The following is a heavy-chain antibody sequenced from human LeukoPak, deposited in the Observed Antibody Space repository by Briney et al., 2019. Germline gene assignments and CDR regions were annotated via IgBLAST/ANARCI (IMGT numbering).Heavy chain of an antibody. Sequence: SETLSLTCTVSGGSINSNTYYWGWIRQPPGKGLEWIGSMYYSGNTYYNPSLKSRVTISMDTSKNQFSLKMSSVTAADTAVYYCARAFNYDLFRTALGGFDYWGQGTLVTVSS. CDR1: GGSINSNTYY. J-gene: IGHJ4*02. V-gene: IGHV4-39*07. D-gene: IGHD3-3*01. CDR3: ARAFNYDLFRTALGGFDY. CDR2: MYYSGNT.